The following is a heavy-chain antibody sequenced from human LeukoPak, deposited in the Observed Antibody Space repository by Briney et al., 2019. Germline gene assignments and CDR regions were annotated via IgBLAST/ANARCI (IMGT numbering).Heavy chain of an antibody. D-gene: IGHD4-23*01. CDR1: GFTFSSYG. Sequence: PGGSLRLSCAASGFTFSSYGMHWVRQAPGKGLEWVAFIRYDGSNKYYADSVKGRFTISRGNSKNTLYLQMNSLRAEDTAVYYCAKDSGGNQFSYYMDVWSKGTTVTVSS. CDR2: IRYDGSNK. V-gene: IGHV3-30*02. J-gene: IGHJ6*03. CDR3: AKDSGGNQFSYYMDV.